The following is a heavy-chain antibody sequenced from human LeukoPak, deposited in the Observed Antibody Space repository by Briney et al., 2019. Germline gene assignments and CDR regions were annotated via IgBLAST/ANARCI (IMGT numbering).Heavy chain of an antibody. Sequence: PGGSLRLSCAASGFTFSSYWMSWVRQAPGKGLEWVANIKQDGSEKYYVDSVKGRFTISRDNAKNSLYLQMNSLRAEDTAVYYCARELIMGYSKNGGPFDYWGQGTLVTVSS. J-gene: IGHJ4*02. V-gene: IGHV3-7*01. D-gene: IGHD4-11*01. CDR2: IKQDGSEK. CDR1: GFTFSSYW. CDR3: ARELIMGYSKNGGPFDY.